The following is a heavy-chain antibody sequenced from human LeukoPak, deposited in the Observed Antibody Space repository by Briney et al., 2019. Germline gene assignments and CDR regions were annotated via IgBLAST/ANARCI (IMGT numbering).Heavy chain of an antibody. CDR1: GGTFSSYA. CDR3: ARVGVSYDILTGYLDY. V-gene: IGHV1-69*01. D-gene: IGHD3-9*01. Sequence: SVKVSCKASGGTFSSYAISWVRQAPGHGLEWMGGIIPIFGTANYAQKFQGRVTITADESTSTAYMELSSLRSEDTAVYYCARVGVSYDILTGYLDYWGQGTLVTVSS. CDR2: IIPIFGTA. J-gene: IGHJ4*02.